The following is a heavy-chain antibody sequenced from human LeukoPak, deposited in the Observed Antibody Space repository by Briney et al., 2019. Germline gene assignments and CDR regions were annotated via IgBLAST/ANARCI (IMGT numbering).Heavy chain of an antibody. V-gene: IGHV4-34*01. CDR3: ARRPSGGTNWFDP. CDR2: INHSGST. CDR1: GGSFSGYY. J-gene: IGHJ5*02. Sequence: KPSETLSLTCAVYGGSFSGYYWSWIRQPPGKGLEWIGEINHSGSTDYNPSLKSRVTISLDTSKNQFSLNLSSVTAADTAVYYCARRPSGGTNWFDPWGQGSLVTVSS. D-gene: IGHD1-26*01.